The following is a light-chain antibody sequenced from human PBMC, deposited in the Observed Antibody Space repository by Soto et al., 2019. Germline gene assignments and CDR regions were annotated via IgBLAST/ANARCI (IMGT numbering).Light chain of an antibody. CDR3: QQRSNWPRT. Sequence: EIVLTQSPATLYLSPGERATLSCRASQSVSSYLAWYQQNPGQAPRLLIYDASNRATGIPARFSGSVSGTAFALSISSLETEDFAVYYCQQRSNWPRTFGQGTKVEIK. J-gene: IGKJ1*01. CDR2: DAS. CDR1: QSVSSY. V-gene: IGKV3-11*01.